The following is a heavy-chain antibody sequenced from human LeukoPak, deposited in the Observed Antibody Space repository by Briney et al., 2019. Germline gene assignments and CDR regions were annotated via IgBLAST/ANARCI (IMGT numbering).Heavy chain of an antibody. V-gene: IGHV1-2*06. Sequence: ASVKVSCKASGYTFTSYYMHWVRQAPGQGLEWMGRINANSGGTEYQQKFQGRVTMTRDTSISTAYVEVNWLISDDTAIYYCARDVSSTPNWEFDYWGQGTQVTVSS. CDR2: INANSGGT. CDR3: ARDVSSTPNWEFDY. D-gene: IGHD1-26*01. CDR1: GYTFTSYY. J-gene: IGHJ4*02.